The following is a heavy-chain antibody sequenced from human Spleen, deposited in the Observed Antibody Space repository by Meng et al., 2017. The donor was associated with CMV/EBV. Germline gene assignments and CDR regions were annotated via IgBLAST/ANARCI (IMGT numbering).Heavy chain of an antibody. CDR2: TYYRSKWYY. CDR3: ARDSDYSLDY. J-gene: IGHJ4*02. CDR1: GDTVSSDSAA. V-gene: IGHV6-1*01. Sequence: SQTLSLTCDISGDTVSSDSAAWNWLRQSPLRGLEWLGRTYYRSKWYYDYAASVRSRITITPDTSKNQFSLHLNSVTPEDTAVYYCARDSDYSLDYWGLGTLVTVS. D-gene: IGHD4-17*01.